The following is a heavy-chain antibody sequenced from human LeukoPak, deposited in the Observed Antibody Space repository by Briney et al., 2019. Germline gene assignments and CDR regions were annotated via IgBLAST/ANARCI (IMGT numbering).Heavy chain of an antibody. J-gene: IGHJ5*02. CDR3: AKDRLSEGQQLVRWNWFDP. CDR1: GFTFSSYA. Sequence: GGSLRLSCAASGFTFSSYAMSWVRQAPGKGLEWVSAISGSGGSTYYADSVKGRFTISRDNSKNTLYLQMNSLRAEDTAVYYCAKDRLSEGQQLVRWNWFDPWGQGTLVTVSS. V-gene: IGHV3-23*01. D-gene: IGHD6-13*01. CDR2: ISGSGGST.